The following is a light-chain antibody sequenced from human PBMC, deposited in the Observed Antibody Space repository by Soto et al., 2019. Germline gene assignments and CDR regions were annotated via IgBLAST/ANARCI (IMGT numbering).Light chain of an antibody. J-gene: IGKJ4*01. CDR3: QYYNRAPLT. V-gene: IGKV1-9*01. CDR2: PAS. CDR1: QDISTS. Sequence: DIQLTQSPSFLSASVGDRVTVSCRASQDISTSLAWFQQKAGKVPQLLVYPASTLQDGVPSRFSGSGSGTYFTLTINNLQAEDFATYYCQYYNRAPLTFGGGTKVE.